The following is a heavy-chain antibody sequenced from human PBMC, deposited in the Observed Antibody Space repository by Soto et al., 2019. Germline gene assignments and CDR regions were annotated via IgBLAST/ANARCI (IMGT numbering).Heavy chain of an antibody. J-gene: IGHJ6*02. CDR1: GFTFSSYG. Sequence: GGSLRLSCAASGFTFSSYGMHWVRQAPGKGLEWVAVISYDGSNKYYADSVKGRFTISRDNSKNTLYLQMNSLRAEDTAVYYCAKIRLWFGEYPSDGMDVWGQGITVTVSS. CDR2: ISYDGSNK. V-gene: IGHV3-30*18. D-gene: IGHD3-10*01. CDR3: AKIRLWFGEYPSDGMDV.